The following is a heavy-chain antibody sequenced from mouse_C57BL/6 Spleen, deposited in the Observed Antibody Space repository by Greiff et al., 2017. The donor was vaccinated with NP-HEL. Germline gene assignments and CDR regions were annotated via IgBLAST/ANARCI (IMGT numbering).Heavy chain of an antibody. Sequence: EVQVVESGPELVKPGASVKISCKASGYSFTGYYMNWVKQSPEKSLEWIGEINPSTGGTTYNQKFKAKATLTVDKSSSTAYMQLKSLTSEDSAVYYCAEGSYYALYYWGQGTSVTVSS. J-gene: IGHJ4*01. CDR3: AEGSYYALYY. CDR2: INPSTGGT. V-gene: IGHV1-42*01. CDR1: GYSFTGYY.